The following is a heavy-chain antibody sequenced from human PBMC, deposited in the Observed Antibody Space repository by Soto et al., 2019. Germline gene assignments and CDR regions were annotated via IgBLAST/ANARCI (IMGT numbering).Heavy chain of an antibody. V-gene: IGHV3-30*18. CDR2: ISYDGSNK. Sequence: QVQLVESGGGVVQPGRSLRLSCAASGFTFSSFGMHWVRQAPGKGLEWVAVISYDGSNKKYADSVKGRFTISRDNPKNTLYLQMNSVRVEDTAVYYCAKGQYCSVGSCYFNPSDYWGQGSLVTVSS. CDR1: GFTFSSFG. CDR3: AKGQYCSVGSCYFNPSDY. D-gene: IGHD2-15*01. J-gene: IGHJ4*02.